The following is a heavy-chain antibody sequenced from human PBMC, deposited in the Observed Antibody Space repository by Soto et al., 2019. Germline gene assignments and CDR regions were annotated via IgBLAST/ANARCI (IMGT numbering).Heavy chain of an antibody. J-gene: IGHJ4*02. CDR3: AKDIGSSSWYWSATLDY. D-gene: IGHD6-13*01. Sequence: QVQLVESGGGVVQPGRSLRLSCAASGFTFSSYGMHWVRQAPGKGLEWVAVVSYDGSNKYYVDSVKGRFTISRDNSKSTLYLQMNSLRAEDTAVYYCAKDIGSSSWYWSATLDYWGQGTLVNVSS. CDR1: GFTFSSYG. V-gene: IGHV3-30*18. CDR2: VSYDGSNK.